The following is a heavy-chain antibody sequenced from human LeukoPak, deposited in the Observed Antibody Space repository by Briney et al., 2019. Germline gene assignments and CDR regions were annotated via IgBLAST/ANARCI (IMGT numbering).Heavy chain of an antibody. V-gene: IGHV3-23*01. J-gene: IGHJ4*02. CDR3: ASHLAEYNYGDLFDY. D-gene: IGHD5-18*01. CDR1: GLTFSSYA. Sequence: PGGSLRLSCAASGLTFSSYAMSWVRQAPGKGLEWVSVISGSGGTTNYADSVKGRFTISRDNSRNTLYLQMNSLRVDDTAVYYCASHLAEYNYGDLFDYWGQGTLVTVSS. CDR2: ISGSGGTT.